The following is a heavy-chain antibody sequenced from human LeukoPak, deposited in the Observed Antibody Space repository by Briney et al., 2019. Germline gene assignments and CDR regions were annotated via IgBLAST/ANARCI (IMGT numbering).Heavy chain of an antibody. CDR2: IYYSGST. J-gene: IGHJ4*02. D-gene: IGHD4-23*01. V-gene: IGHV4-59*01. CDR1: GGSISSYY. CDR3: ARGNGGAYFDY. Sequence: PSETLSLTCTVSGGSISSYYWSWIRQPPGKGLEWTGYIYYSGSTNYNPSLKSRVTISVDTSKNQFSLKLSSVTAADTAVYYCARGNGGAYFDYWGQGTLVTVSS.